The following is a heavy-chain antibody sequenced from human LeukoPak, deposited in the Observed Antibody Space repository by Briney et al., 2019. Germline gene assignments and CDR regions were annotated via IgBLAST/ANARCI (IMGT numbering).Heavy chain of an antibody. J-gene: IGHJ6*04. Sequence: PGGSLRLSCAASGFTFSSYSMNWVRQAPGKGLEWVSSTSSSSSYIYYADSVKGRFTISRDNAKNSLYLQMNSLRAEDTAVYYCARRNHYDILTGYYTGYYYGMDVWGKGTTVTVSS. CDR3: ARRNHYDILTGYYTGYYYGMDV. CDR1: GFTFSSYS. CDR2: TSSSSSYI. V-gene: IGHV3-21*01. D-gene: IGHD3-9*01.